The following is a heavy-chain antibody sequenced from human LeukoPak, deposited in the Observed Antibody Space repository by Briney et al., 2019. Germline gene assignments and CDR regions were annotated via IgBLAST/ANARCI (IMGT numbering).Heavy chain of an antibody. CDR3: AKAEYSSSWYDPGFDY. Sequence: GGSLRLSCAASGFTFSSYWMSWVRQAPGKGLEWVANIKQDGSEKYYVNSVRGRFSISRDNSKNTLYLQMNSLRAEDTAVYYCAKAEYSSSWYDPGFDYWGQGTLVTVSS. CDR1: GFTFSSYW. D-gene: IGHD6-13*01. J-gene: IGHJ4*02. CDR2: IKQDGSEK. V-gene: IGHV3-7*03.